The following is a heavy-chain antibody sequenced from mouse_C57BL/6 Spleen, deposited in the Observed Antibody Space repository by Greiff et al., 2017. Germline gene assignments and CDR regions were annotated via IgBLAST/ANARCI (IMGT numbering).Heavy chain of an antibody. J-gene: IGHJ1*03. CDR2: IDPEDGDT. Sequence: VPLQQSGAELVRPGASVKLSCTASGFNIKDYYMHWVKQRPEKGLEWIGRIDPEDGDTAYAPKFQGKATMTADTSSHTAYLQLSSLTSDDTAVYYYTTRYFDVWGTGTTVTVSS. CDR1: GFNIKDYY. V-gene: IGHV14-1*01. CDR3: TTRYFDV.